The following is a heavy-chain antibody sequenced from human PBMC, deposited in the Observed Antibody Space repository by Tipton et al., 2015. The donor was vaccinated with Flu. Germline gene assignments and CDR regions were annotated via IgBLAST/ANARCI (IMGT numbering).Heavy chain of an antibody. CDR1: GFTFSSYS. D-gene: IGHD3-22*01. V-gene: IGHV3-21*01. Sequence: SLRLSCAASGFTFSSYSMNRVRQAPGKGLEWVSSISSSSSYIYYADSVKGRFTISRDNAKNSLYLQMNSLRAEDTAVYYCARDGAEYYYDSSGYYVHWGQGTLVTVSS. CDR3: ARDGAEYYYDSSGYYVH. J-gene: IGHJ4*02. CDR2: ISSSSSYI.